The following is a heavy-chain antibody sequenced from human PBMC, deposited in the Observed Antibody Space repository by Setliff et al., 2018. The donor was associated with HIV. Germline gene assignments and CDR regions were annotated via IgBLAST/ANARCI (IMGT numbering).Heavy chain of an antibody. CDR2: ISSSGNT. D-gene: IGHD6-19*01. CDR1: ASFSSYY. J-gene: IGHJ4*02. V-gene: IGHV4-4*09. CDR3: ARLGAVAGPPEDS. Sequence: PSETLSLTWRVSASFSSYYWSWLRQPPGRGLEWIGCISSSGNTLYNPSLKSRFTLSIDTSKNQFSLRLTSVTASDTAVYYCARLGAVAGPPEDSWGQGTLVTVSS.